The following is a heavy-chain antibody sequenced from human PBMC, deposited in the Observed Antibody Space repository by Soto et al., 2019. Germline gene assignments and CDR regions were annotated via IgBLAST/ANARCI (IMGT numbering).Heavy chain of an antibody. CDR2: IDPSDSYT. Sequence: EVQLVQSGGEVKKPGESLKISCKGSGYSFPTYWISWVRQMPGKGLEWMGRIDPSDSYTSYRPSFQGHVTISVDKSISTAYLQLSRLQASDTAMYYCPRHNKNADALLDYWGQGTLVTVSS. D-gene: IGHD2-8*01. V-gene: IGHV5-10-1*03. CDR1: GYSFPTYW. J-gene: IGHJ4*02. CDR3: PRHNKNADALLDY.